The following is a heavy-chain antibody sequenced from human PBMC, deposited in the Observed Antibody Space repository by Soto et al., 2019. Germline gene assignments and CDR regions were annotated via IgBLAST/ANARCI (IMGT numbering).Heavy chain of an antibody. CDR3: ARDRDSSTWYGGYYYYCMDA. V-gene: IGHV4-31*03. Sequence: QVQLQESGPGLVKPSRPLSLTCTFSGGSISIGGYYWGWIRQPPGKGLEWIGYVYYSGSTYYNPSLKSRVTISVDTSKNQFCMKLSSVTAADTAVYYCARDRDSSTWYGGYYYYCMDAWGQGSTVTVSS. CDR2: VYYSGST. D-gene: IGHD6-13*01. CDR1: GGSISIGGYY. J-gene: IGHJ6*02.